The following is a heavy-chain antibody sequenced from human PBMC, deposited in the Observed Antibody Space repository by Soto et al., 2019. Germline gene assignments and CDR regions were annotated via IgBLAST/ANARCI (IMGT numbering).Heavy chain of an antibody. CDR3: ASGGAGSGPFTWELPDH. V-gene: IGHV1-45*02. CDR1: GNTFTYRY. Sequence: QMQLVQSGAEVKKTGSSVTVSCKALGNTFTYRYRHWVRQATGQALEWMGWITPFSGDVHYAQKFQERVTIIRDRSINTGYMQMSRLRSEDTAMYFCASGGAGSGPFTWELPDHWGQGTLVTVSS. D-gene: IGHD1-26*01. CDR2: ITPFSGDV. J-gene: IGHJ4*02.